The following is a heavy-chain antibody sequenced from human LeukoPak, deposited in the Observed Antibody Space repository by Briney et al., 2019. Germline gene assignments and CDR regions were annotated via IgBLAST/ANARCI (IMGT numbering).Heavy chain of an antibody. V-gene: IGHV4-61*09. CDR1: GGSISSGSYC. CDR3: ASRTLYYGSGTNWFDP. Sequence: SETLSLTCNVSGGSISSGSYCWSWIRQPAGKGLEWIGHIHISGNTNYNPSLKSRVTISVDTSKNQFSLKLSSVTAADTAVYYCASRTLYYGSGTNWFDPWGQGTLVTVSS. J-gene: IGHJ5*02. D-gene: IGHD3-10*01. CDR2: IHISGNT.